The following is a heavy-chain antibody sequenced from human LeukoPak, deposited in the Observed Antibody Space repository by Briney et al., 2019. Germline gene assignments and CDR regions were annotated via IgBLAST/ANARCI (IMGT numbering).Heavy chain of an antibody. CDR2: INGGNGKT. CDR3: GREGPEYYDSGMDH. D-gene: IGHD3-22*01. CDR1: GYTSSNYA. J-gene: IGHJ4*02. V-gene: IGHV1-3*01. Sequence: ASVKVSCKASGYTSSNYAIHWVRQAPGQRLEWMAWINGGNGKTKYPQTLHGRNTITRDTSATTAYMELSRLRSEDTAVYYRGREGPEYYDSGMDHWGQGTLVTVSS.